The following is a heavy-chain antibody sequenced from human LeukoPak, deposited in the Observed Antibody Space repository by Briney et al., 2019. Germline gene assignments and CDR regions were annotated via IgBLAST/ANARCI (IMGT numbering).Heavy chain of an antibody. J-gene: IGHJ6*02. V-gene: IGHV2-5*02. CDR1: GFSLSTSGVG. Sequence: SGPTLVKPTETLTLTCTFSGFSLSTSGVGVGWIRQPPGKALEWLALIYWDDDKRYSPSLKSRLTITKDTSKNQVVLTMTNMDPVDTATYYCAHTFKTKGSGTHYYYGVDVWGQGTTVTVSS. D-gene: IGHD3-10*01. CDR3: AHTFKTKGSGTHYYYGVDV. CDR2: IYWDDDK.